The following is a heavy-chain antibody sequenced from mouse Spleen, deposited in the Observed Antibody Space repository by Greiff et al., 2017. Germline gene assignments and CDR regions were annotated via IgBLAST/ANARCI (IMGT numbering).Heavy chain of an antibody. CDR1: GYTFTGYW. Sequence: VQLQQSGAELMKPGASVKLSCKATGYTFTGYWIEWVKQRPGHGLEWIGEILPGSVSTNYNEKFKGKATFTADTSSNTAYMQLSSLTTEDSAIYYCARTDGSSYPYWYFDVWGAGTTVTVSS. V-gene: IGHV1-9*01. J-gene: IGHJ1*01. CDR3: ARTDGSSYPYWYFDV. CDR2: ILPGSVST. D-gene: IGHD1-1*01.